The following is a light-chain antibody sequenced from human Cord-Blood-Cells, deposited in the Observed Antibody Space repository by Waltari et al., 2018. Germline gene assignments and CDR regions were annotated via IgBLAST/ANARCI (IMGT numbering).Light chain of an antibody. CDR3: CSYAGSYTLV. CDR1: SSHVGGYNY. CDR2: EVS. J-gene: IGLJ2*01. Sequence: QSALTQPRSVSGSPGQSVTLSCPGTSSHVGGYNYVSWYQLHPGKAPKLMIYEVSKRPSGVPDRFSGSKSGNTASLTISGLQAEDEADYYCCSYAGSYTLVFGGGTKLTVL. V-gene: IGLV2-11*01.